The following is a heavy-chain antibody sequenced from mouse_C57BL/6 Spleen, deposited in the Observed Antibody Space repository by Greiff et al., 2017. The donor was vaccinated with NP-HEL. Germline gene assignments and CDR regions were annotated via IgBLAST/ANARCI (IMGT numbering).Heavy chain of an antibody. CDR2: IDPSDSYT. V-gene: IGHV1-59*01. CDR1: GYTFTSYW. Sequence: QVQLQQSGAELVRPGTSVKLSCKASGYTFTSYWMHWVKQRPGQGLEWIGVIDPSDSYTNYNQKFKGKATLTVDTSSSTAYMQLSSLTSEDSAVYYCARAHYYGSYGGAMDYWGQGTSVTVSS. D-gene: IGHD1-1*01. CDR3: ARAHYYGSYGGAMDY. J-gene: IGHJ4*01.